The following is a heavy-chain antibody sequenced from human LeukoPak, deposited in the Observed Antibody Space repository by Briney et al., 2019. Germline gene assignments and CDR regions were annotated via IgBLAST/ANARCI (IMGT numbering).Heavy chain of an antibody. CDR2: IIPSFGAP. CDR3: ARGSKYYYASGSYSADY. CDR1: GGTSSNYP. V-gene: IGHV1-69*06. D-gene: IGHD3-10*01. Sequence: GASVTVSCKASGGTSSNYPFNWVRQAPGQGFEWMGSIIPSFGAPAYAQKFEDRITLTADKSTGTVYMELSSLRSDDTAFYYCARGSKYYYASGSYSADYWGQGSLVGVSS. J-gene: IGHJ4*02.